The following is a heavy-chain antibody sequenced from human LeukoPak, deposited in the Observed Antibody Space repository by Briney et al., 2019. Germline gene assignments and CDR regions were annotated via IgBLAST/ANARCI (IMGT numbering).Heavy chain of an antibody. CDR2: IYYSGST. V-gene: IGHV4-59*01. CDR1: GDSISSYY. Sequence: SETLSLTCTVSGDSISSYYWSWIRQPPGKGLEWIGYIYYSGSTKYNPSLKSRVTISVDTSKNQFSLKLNSVTAADTAVYYCARGYCSGGSCYSHRPFDYWGQGTLVTVSS. J-gene: IGHJ4*02. CDR3: ARGYCSGGSCYSHRPFDY. D-gene: IGHD2-15*01.